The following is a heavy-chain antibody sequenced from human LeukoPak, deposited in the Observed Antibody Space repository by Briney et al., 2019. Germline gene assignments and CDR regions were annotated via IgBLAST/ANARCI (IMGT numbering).Heavy chain of an antibody. D-gene: IGHD3-22*01. CDR1: GFTFDDYA. Sequence: GGSLRLSCAASGFTFDDYAMHWVRQAPGKGLECVSLISWDGDSTYYSDSVKGRFTISRDDNKNSLYLQMNSLRTEDTALYYCATAPYDSIGIFDYWGQGTLVTVSS. CDR2: ISWDGDST. V-gene: IGHV3-43D*03. J-gene: IGHJ4*02. CDR3: ATAPYDSIGIFDY.